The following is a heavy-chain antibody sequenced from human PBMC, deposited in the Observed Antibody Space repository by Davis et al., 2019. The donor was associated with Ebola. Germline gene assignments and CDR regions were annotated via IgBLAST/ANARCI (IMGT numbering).Heavy chain of an antibody. CDR1: GYSFSSYW. V-gene: IGHV5-51*01. CDR3: ARPGYCSSPSCRDAFDF. D-gene: IGHD2-2*01. Sequence: PGGSLRLSCKGSGYSFSSYWIGWVRQMPGKGLEWMGIIYPGDSDTRYSPSFQGQVTISADKSISTAYLQWSSLKASDTAMYYCARPGYCSSPSCRDAFDFWGQGTVVTVSS. CDR2: IYPGDSDT. J-gene: IGHJ3*01.